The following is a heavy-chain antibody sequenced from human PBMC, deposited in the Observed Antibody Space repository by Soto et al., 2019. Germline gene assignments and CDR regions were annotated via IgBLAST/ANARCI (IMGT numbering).Heavy chain of an antibody. CDR3: ARDVYDFWSGYWYYGMDV. D-gene: IGHD3-3*01. CDR1: GYTFTSYG. J-gene: IGHJ6*02. V-gene: IGHV1-18*01. Sequence: ASVKVSCKASGYTFTSYGITWVRQAPGQGLEWMGWISVYNGNTNYAKKFQGRVTMTTDTSTSAAYLELRSLRSDDTAVHYCARDVYDFWSGYWYYGMDVWGQGTTVTVSS. CDR2: ISVYNGNT.